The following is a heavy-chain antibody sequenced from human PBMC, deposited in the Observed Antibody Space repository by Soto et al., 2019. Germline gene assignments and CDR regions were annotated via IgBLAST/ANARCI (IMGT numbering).Heavy chain of an antibody. CDR1: GFTFSSYA. J-gene: IGHJ6*02. CDR3: ARDGLELGEYYYYGMDV. Sequence: GGSLRLSCAASGFTFSSYAMHWVRQAPGKGLEWVAVISYDGSNKYYADSVKGRFTISRDNFKNTLSVQMNSLRPEDTAVYYCARDGLELGEYYYYGMDVWGQGTTVTV. D-gene: IGHD1-7*01. V-gene: IGHV3-30-3*01. CDR2: ISYDGSNK.